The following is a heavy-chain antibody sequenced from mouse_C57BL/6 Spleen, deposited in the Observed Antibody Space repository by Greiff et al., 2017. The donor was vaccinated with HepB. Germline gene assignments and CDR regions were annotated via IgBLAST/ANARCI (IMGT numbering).Heavy chain of an antibody. Sequence: EVQGVESGEGLVKPGGSLKLSCAASGFTFSSYAMSWVRQTPEKRLEWVAYISSGGDYIYYADTVKGRFTISRDNARNTLYLQMSSLKSEDTAMYYCTRERGLYYGSSYFDYWGQGTTLTVSS. CDR2: ISSGGDYI. J-gene: IGHJ2*01. V-gene: IGHV5-9-1*02. CDR1: GFTFSSYA. CDR3: TRERGLYYGSSYFDY. D-gene: IGHD1-1*01.